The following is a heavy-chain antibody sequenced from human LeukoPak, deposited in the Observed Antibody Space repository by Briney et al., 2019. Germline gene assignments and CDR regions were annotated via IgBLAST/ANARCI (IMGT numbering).Heavy chain of an antibody. D-gene: IGHD6-13*01. Sequence: GGSLRLSCAASGFTVSSNYMSWVRQAPGKGLEWVAGIYDGGSTYYGDSVKDRFTISRDNSKNTLHLQMNSLRAEDTAVYYCARDRKQQLDVYYYYGMDVWGQGTTVTVSS. CDR3: ARDRKQQLDVYYYYGMDV. CDR1: GFTVSSNY. V-gene: IGHV3-66*01. CDR2: IYDGGST. J-gene: IGHJ6*02.